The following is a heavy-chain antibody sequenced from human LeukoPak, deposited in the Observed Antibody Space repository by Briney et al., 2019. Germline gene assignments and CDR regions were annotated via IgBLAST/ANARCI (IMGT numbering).Heavy chain of an antibody. CDR3: ARRGVSGTTLGY. CDR2: INPKSGGT. Sequence: APVKLSCKASGYTFTHYYIHWGRQAPGQGLEWVGWINPKSGGTNYAHNFQGRVTMSRDTSISTAYMDLSRLTSDDTAVYYCARRGVSGTTLGYWGQGTLVTVSS. J-gene: IGHJ4*02. CDR1: GYTFTHYY. D-gene: IGHD3-10*01. V-gene: IGHV1-2*02.